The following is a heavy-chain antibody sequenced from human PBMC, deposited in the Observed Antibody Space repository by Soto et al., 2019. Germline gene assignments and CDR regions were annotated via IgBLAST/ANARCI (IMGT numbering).Heavy chain of an antibody. CDR2: ISYDGSNK. CDR3: AKALALMVRGVNERNY. Sequence: QVQLVESGGGVVQPGRSLRLSCAASGFTFSSYAMHWVRQAPGKGLEWVAVISYDGSNKYYADSVKGRFTISRDNSKNTLYLQMNSLRAEDTAVYYCAKALALMVRGVNERNYWGQGTLVTVSS. J-gene: IGHJ4*02. V-gene: IGHV3-30-3*01. CDR1: GFTFSSYA. D-gene: IGHD3-10*01.